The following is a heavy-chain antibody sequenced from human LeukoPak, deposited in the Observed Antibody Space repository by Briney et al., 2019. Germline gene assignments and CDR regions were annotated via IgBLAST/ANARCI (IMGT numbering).Heavy chain of an antibody. V-gene: IGHV4-34*01. CDR3: ARMNRYYWSPQLNYFDY. CDR1: GGSFSGYY. J-gene: IGHJ4*02. D-gene: IGHD1-20*01. Sequence: SSETLSLTCAVYGGSFSGYYWSWIRRPPGKGLEWIGEINHSGSTNYNPSLKSRVTISVDTSKNQFSLKLSSVTAADTAVYYCARMNRYYWSPQLNYFDYWGQGTLVTVSS. CDR2: INHSGST.